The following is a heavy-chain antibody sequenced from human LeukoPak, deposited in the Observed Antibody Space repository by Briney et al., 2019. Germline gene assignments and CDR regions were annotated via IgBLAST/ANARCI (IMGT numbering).Heavy chain of an antibody. CDR2: ISGRGVST. J-gene: IGHJ4*02. CDR3: TTAAGYNYGQY. V-gene: IGHV3-23*01. CDR1: GFNFSNYG. Sequence: GGSLRLSCAASGFNFSNYGMSWVRQAPGKGLEWVSSISGRGVSTYYADSMKGRFTISRDNSKNTLYLQMNSLRAEDTAIYYCTTAAGYNYGQYWGQGTLVTVSS. D-gene: IGHD5-18*01.